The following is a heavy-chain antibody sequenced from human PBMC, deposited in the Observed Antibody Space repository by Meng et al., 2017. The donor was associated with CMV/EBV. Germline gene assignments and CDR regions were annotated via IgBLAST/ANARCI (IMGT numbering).Heavy chain of an antibody. CDR2: ISSSGSTI. V-gene: IGHV3-48*03. Sequence: GESLKISCAASGFTFSSYEMNWVRQAPGKGLEWVSYISSSGSTIYYADSVKGRFTISRDNAKNSPYLQMNSLRAEDTAVYYCASLYGLYTAAHKRVHDYWGQGTLVTVSS. D-gene: IGHD2-8*01. J-gene: IGHJ4*02. CDR3: ASLYGLYTAAHKRVHDY. CDR1: GFTFSSYE.